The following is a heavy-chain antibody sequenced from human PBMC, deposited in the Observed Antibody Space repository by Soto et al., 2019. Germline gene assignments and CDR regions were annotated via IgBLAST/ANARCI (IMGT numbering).Heavy chain of an antibody. J-gene: IGHJ6*02. CDR2: ISYDGSNK. V-gene: IGHV3-30-3*01. CDR3: ARDQYCSSTSCSLYGMDV. D-gene: IGHD2-2*01. CDR1: GFTFSSYA. Sequence: SGGSLRLSCAASGFTFSSYAMHWVRQAPGKGLEWVAVISYDGSNKYYADSVKGRFTISRDNSKNTLYLQMNSLRAEDTAVYYCARDQYCSSTSCSLYGMDVWGQGTTVTVSS.